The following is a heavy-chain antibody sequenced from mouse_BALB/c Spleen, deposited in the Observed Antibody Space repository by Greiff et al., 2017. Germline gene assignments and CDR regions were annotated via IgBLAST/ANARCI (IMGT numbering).Heavy chain of an antibody. Sequence: VKLMESGPGLVQPSQSLSITCTVSGFSLTSYGVHWVRQSPGKGLEWLGVIWSGGSTDYNAAFISRLSISKDNSKSQVFFKMNSLQANDTAIYYCARNRDWMDYWGQGTSVTVSS. D-gene: IGHD3-1*01. CDR3: ARNRDWMDY. V-gene: IGHV2-2*02. CDR2: IWSGGST. CDR1: GFSLTSYG. J-gene: IGHJ4*01.